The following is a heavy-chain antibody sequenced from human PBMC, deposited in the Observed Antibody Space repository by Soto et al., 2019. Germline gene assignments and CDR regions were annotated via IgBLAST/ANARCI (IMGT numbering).Heavy chain of an antibody. V-gene: IGHV3-23*01. J-gene: IGHJ6*02. CDR1: GFTFSSYA. CDR2: ISGSGGST. CDR3: AKVDSNYYYYYGMDV. Sequence: GGSLRLSCAASGFTFSSYAMSWVRQAPGKGLEWVSAISGSGGSTYYADSVKGRFTISRDNSKNTLYLQMNSLRAEDTAVYYCAKVDSNYYYYYGMDVWGQGTTVTVSS. D-gene: IGHD4-4*01.